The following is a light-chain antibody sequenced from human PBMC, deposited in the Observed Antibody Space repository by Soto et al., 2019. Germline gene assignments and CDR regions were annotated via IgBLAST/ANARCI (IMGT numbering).Light chain of an antibody. CDR1: QSLNSNY. J-gene: IGKJ1*01. V-gene: IGKV3D-20*02. CDR2: GAS. Sequence: LLAQAPGILSLSPGERATLSCRASQSLNSNYLAWFQQKPGQAPRLLIYGASTRATGIPARFSGSGSGTDFTLTISSLEPEDFAVYYCQQRSNWPWTFGQGTKVAIK. CDR3: QQRSNWPWT.